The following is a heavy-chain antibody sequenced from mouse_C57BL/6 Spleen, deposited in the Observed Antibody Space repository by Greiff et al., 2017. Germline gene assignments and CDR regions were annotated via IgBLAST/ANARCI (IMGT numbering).Heavy chain of an antibody. D-gene: IGHD2-2*01. Sequence: EVQLQQSGGGLVQPGGSMKLSCAASGFTFSDAWMDWVRQSPEKGLEWVAEIRNKANNHATYYAESVKGRFTISRDDSKSSVYLQMNSLRAEDTGIYYCTRLMVTQFAYWGQGTLVTVSA. V-gene: IGHV6-6*01. CDR3: TRLMVTQFAY. CDR2: IRNKANNHAT. J-gene: IGHJ3*01. CDR1: GFTFSDAW.